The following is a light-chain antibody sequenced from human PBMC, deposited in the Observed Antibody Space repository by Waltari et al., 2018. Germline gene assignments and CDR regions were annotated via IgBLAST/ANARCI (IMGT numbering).Light chain of an antibody. CDR2: EVP. V-gene: IGLV2-23*02. Sequence: QSPLTQPASVSGSPGQSITISCTGTSSDIGFYKLVSWYQQYPGKAPKVMIYEVPKRPSGVSNRFSGSKSGNTASLTISGLQAEDEADYYCFSYAGTSSGVFGTGTKVTVL. J-gene: IGLJ1*01. CDR1: SSDIGFYKL. CDR3: FSYAGTSSGV.